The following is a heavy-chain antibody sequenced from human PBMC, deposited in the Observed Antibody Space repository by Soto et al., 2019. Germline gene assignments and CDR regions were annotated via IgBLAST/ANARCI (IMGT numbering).Heavy chain of an antibody. CDR1: GGSFSAYS. CDR3: ARRQGVAVIESAENLWEP. Sequence: PSETLSLTCAVYGGSFSAYSWTWIRQPPGKGLEWIGEINHSGSTNYNPSLKSRVTLSVDTSKNQFSLNLSSVTAAATAVYYCARRQGVAVIESAENLWEPGGQGPPVTSPQ. D-gene: IGHD6-19*01. V-gene: IGHV4-34*01. J-gene: IGHJ5*02. CDR2: INHSGST.